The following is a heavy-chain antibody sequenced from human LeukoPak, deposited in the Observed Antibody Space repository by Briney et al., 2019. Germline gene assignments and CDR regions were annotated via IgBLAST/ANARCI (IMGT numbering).Heavy chain of an antibody. CDR2: IIPIFGTA. CDR1: GGTFSSYA. V-gene: IGHV1-69*01. D-gene: IGHD1/OR15-1a*01. Sequence: SVKVSCRSSGGTFSSYAISWVRQAPGQGLEWMGGIIPIFGTANYAQKFQGRVTITADESTSTDYMELSSLRSEDTAVYYCARGEQYYYYYYMDVWGKGTTVTVSS. J-gene: IGHJ6*03. CDR3: ARGEQYYYYYYMDV.